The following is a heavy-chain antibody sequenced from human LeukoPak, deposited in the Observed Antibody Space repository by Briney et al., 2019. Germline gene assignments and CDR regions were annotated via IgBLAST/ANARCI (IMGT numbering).Heavy chain of an antibody. CDR3: ARHSHYYDSSGSSWGPFDY. D-gene: IGHD3-22*01. Sequence: GGSLRLSCAASGFTVSSNYMSWVRQAPGKGLEWVSVIYSGGSPYYADSVKGRFTISRDNSKNALYLQMNSLRAEDTAVYYCARHSHYYDSSGSSWGPFDYWGQGTLVTVSS. CDR2: IYSGGSP. CDR1: GFTVSSNY. V-gene: IGHV3-53*01. J-gene: IGHJ4*02.